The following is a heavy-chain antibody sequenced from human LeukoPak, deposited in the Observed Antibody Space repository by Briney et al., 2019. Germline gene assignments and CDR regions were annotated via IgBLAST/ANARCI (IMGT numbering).Heavy chain of an antibody. Sequence: PGGSLRLSCAASGFTFSSYGMHWVRQAPGKGLEWVAFIRYDGSNKYYADSVKGRFTISRDNSKNTLYLQMNSLRAEDTAVYYCAKTGRDYYDSSGYLNWGQGTLVTVSS. J-gene: IGHJ4*02. CDR2: IRYDGSNK. V-gene: IGHV3-30*02. CDR1: GFTFSSYG. CDR3: AKTGRDYYDSSGYLN. D-gene: IGHD3-22*01.